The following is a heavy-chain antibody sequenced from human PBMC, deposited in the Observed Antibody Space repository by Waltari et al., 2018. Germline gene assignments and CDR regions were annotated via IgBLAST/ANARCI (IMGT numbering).Heavy chain of an antibody. CDR3: ARGGKMVNYYGSGSYYPYYYMDV. D-gene: IGHD3-10*01. Sequence: QVQLQQWGAGLLKPSETLSLTCAVYGGSFSGYYWSWIRQPPGKGLEWIGEINHSGSTNYNPSLKSRVTISVDTSKNQFSLKLSSVTAADTAVYYCARGGKMVNYYGSGSYYPYYYMDVWGKGTTVTVSS. CDR2: INHSGST. CDR1: GGSFSGYY. J-gene: IGHJ6*03. V-gene: IGHV4-34*01.